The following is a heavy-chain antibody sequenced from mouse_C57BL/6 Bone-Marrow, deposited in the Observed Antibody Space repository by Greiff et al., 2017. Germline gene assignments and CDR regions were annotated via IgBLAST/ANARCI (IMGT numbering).Heavy chain of an antibody. CDR3: ARYEYYFDY. D-gene: IGHD2-3*01. J-gene: IGHJ2*01. Sequence: EVQVVESGGGLVQPGGSRKLSCAASGFTFSSFGMHWVRQAPEKGLEWVAYISRGSSTIYYADTVKGRFTISRDNPKNTLFLQMTSLRSEDTAMYYCARYEYYFDYWGQGTTLTVSA. CDR2: ISRGSSTI. V-gene: IGHV5-17*02. CDR1: GFTFSSFG.